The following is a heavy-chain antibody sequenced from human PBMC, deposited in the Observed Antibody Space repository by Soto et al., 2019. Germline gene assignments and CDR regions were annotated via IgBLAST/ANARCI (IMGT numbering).Heavy chain of an antibody. CDR2: IIPIFGTA. J-gene: IGHJ6*02. CDR1: GGTFSSYA. Sequence: QVQLVQSGAEVKKPGSSVKVSCKASGGTFSSYAISWVRQAPGQGLEWMGGIIPIFGTANYAQKFQGRVTISADDATRRADMELSSLRSEATAVYYCASGAVAGTDYYYGMDVWGQGTTVTVSS. V-gene: IGHV1-69*12. D-gene: IGHD6-19*01. CDR3: ASGAVAGTDYYYGMDV.